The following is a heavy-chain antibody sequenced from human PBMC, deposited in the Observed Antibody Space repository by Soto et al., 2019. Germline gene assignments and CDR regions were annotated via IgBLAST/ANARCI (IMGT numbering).Heavy chain of an antibody. D-gene: IGHD1-26*01. CDR1: GGTFSSYA. CDR2: IIPIFGTA. Sequence: GASVKVSCKASGGTFSSYAISWVRQAPGQGLEWMGGIIPIFGTANYAQKFQGRVTITADESTSTAYMGLSSLRSEDTAVYYCARGGSLYWYLDLWGRGTLVTVSS. J-gene: IGHJ2*01. CDR3: ARGGSLYWYLDL. V-gene: IGHV1-69*13.